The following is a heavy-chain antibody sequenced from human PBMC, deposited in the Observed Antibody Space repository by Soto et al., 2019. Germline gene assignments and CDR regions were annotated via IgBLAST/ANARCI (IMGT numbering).Heavy chain of an antibody. CDR1: GGSISSGDYY. D-gene: IGHD5-18*01. V-gene: IGHV4-30-4*01. CDR3: ARAERGYSYVFGY. J-gene: IGHJ4*02. CDR2: IYYGGST. Sequence: KTSETLSLTCTVSGGSISSGDYYWSWIRQPPGKGLEWIGYIYYGGSTYYNPSLKSRVTISVDTSKNQFSLKLSSVTAADTAVYYCARAERGYSYVFGYWGQGTLVTVSS.